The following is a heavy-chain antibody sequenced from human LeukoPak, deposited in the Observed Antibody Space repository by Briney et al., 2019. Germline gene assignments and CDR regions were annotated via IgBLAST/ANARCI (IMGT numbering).Heavy chain of an antibody. D-gene: IGHD6-6*01. V-gene: IGHV4-61*02. CDR1: GGSISSGSYY. CDR2: IYTSGST. J-gene: IGHJ4*02. Sequence: PSETLSLTCTVSGGSISSGSYYWSWIRQPAGKGLEWIGRIYTSGSTNYNPSLKSRVTISVDTSKNQFSLKLSSVTAADTAVYYCARVGSSGSDLDYWGQGTLVTVSS. CDR3: ARVGSSGSDLDY.